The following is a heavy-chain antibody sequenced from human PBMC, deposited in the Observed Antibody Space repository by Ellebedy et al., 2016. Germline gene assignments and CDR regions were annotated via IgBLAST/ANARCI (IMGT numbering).Heavy chain of an antibody. CDR1: GFTFSNNW. CDR2: INRDGSER. V-gene: IGHV3-7*04. Sequence: GESLKISXAASGFTFSNNWMSWVRQAPGKGLEWVANINRDGSERNYADSVKGLFTISRDNAKNSLYLQMNILRVEDKAVYDCAKEARLAGTNWFDPWGQGTLVTVSS. D-gene: IGHD1-14*01. CDR3: AKEARLAGTNWFDP. J-gene: IGHJ5*02.